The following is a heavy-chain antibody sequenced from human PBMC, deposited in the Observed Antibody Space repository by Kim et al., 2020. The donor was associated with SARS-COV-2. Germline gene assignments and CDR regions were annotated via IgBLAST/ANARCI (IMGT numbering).Heavy chain of an antibody. V-gene: IGHV3-30*02. CDR3: AKMGGYGSNYFDY. J-gene: IGHJ4*02. Sequence: YADSGKGRFTISRDNSKSTLYLQMNSLRAEDTAVYYCAKMGGYGSNYFDYWGQGTLVTVSS. D-gene: IGHD5-12*01.